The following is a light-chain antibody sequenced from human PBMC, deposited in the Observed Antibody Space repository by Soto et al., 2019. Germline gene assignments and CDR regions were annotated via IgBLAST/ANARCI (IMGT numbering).Light chain of an antibody. V-gene: IGKV3-11*01. CDR1: QTITTY. Sequence: IVCTQSPATLSLSPGERATLSCRASQTITTYLAWYQQKPGQPPRLLIYGASNRATGIPARFSGSGSGTDFTLTISHLEPEDFAVYYCQQRSNWPANFGQGTRLE. CDR2: GAS. J-gene: IGKJ5*01. CDR3: QQRSNWPAN.